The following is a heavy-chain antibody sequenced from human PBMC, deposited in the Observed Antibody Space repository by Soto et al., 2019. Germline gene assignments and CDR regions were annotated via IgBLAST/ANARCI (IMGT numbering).Heavy chain of an antibody. J-gene: IGHJ6*02. CDR1: GYTFTSYD. V-gene: IGHV1-8*01. CDR3: AIGYSSVGYYYGMDV. Sequence: GASVKVSCKASGYTFTSYDINWVRQATGQGLEWMGWMNPNSGNTGYAQKFQGRVTMTRNTSISTAYMELSSLRSEDTAVYYCAIGYSSVGYYYGMDVWGQGTTVTVSS. D-gene: IGHD6-19*01. CDR2: MNPNSGNT.